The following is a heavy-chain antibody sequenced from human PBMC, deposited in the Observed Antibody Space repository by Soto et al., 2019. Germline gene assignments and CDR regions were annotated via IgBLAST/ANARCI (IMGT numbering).Heavy chain of an antibody. Sequence: GESLKISCKGSGYSFTSYWIGWVRQMPGKGLECMGIIYPGDSDTRYSPSFQGQVTISADKSISTAYLQWSSLKASDTAMYYCARIRKNCGGDCYALEYWGQGTLVTVSS. CDR3: ARIRKNCGGDCYALEY. V-gene: IGHV5-51*01. J-gene: IGHJ4*02. CDR2: IYPGDSDT. CDR1: GYSFTSYW. D-gene: IGHD2-21*02.